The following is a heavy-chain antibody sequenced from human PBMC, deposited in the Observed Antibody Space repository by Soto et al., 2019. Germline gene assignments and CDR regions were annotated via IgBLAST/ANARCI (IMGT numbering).Heavy chain of an antibody. Sequence: TLSLTCAVSGYSISSGYYWGWIRQPPGKGLEWIGSIYHSESTYYNPSLRSRVTISVDTSKNQFSLKLSSVTAADTAVYYCARDPRSYCSSTSCHPGWFDPWAREPWSPSPQ. CDR2: IYHSEST. D-gene: IGHD2-2*01. CDR3: ARDPRSYCSSTSCHPGWFDP. CDR1: GYSISSGYY. V-gene: IGHV4-38-2*01. J-gene: IGHJ5*02.